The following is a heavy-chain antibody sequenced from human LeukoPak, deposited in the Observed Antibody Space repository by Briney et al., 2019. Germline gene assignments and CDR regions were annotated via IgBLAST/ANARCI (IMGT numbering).Heavy chain of an antibody. CDR3: ARSNPNRNALDL. J-gene: IGHJ3*01. CDR1: GFTLNSYL. Sequence: GGSLRLSCAASGFTLNSYLMSGVRQAPGRGLEWVANINKDGSEESYLDSVTGRFTVSRDNGKNSLFLQMNSLRGEDTAVYYCARSNPNRNALDLWGQGTVVTISS. V-gene: IGHV3-7*01. CDR2: INKDGSEE. D-gene: IGHD1-14*01.